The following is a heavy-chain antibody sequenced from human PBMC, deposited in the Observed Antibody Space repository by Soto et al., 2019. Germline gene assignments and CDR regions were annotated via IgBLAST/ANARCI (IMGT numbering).Heavy chain of an antibody. V-gene: IGHV1-3*05. CDR2: INAGNANT. D-gene: IGHD2-21*02. CDR1: GYTFTSYA. CDR3: ARSIVVVTALDY. J-gene: IGHJ4*02. Sequence: QVQLVQSGAEEKKPGASVKVSCKASGYTFTSYAMHWVRQAPGQRLEWMGWINAGNANTKYSQKFQGRVTITRDTSASTAYMERSSLRSEDTAVYYCARSIVVVTALDYWGQGTLVTVSS.